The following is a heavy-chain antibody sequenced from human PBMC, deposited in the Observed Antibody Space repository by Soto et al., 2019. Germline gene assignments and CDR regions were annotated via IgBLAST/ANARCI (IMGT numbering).Heavy chain of an antibody. Sequence: EVQLVETGGGLIQPGGSLRLSCAASGFTVSSNYMSWVRQAPGKGLEWVSVIYSGGSTYYADSVKGRFTISRDNSKNTLYLQMNSLRAADTAVYYCARKAAAGAPFDYWGQGTLVTFSS. V-gene: IGHV3-53*02. CDR1: GFTVSSNY. J-gene: IGHJ4*02. CDR2: IYSGGST. CDR3: ARKAAAGAPFDY. D-gene: IGHD6-13*01.